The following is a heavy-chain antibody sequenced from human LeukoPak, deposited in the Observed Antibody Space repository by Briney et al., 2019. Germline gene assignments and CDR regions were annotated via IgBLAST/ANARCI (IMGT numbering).Heavy chain of an antibody. CDR2: IWYDGSNK. D-gene: IGHD6-19*01. J-gene: IGHJ4*02. CDR3: AKGWYSSGWYLDY. CDR1: GFTFSSYG. Sequence: GGSLRLSCAASGFTFSSYGMHWVRQAPGKGLEGVAVIWYDGSNKYYADSVKGRFTISRDNSKNTLYLQMNSLRAEDTAVYYCAKGWYSSGWYLDYWGQGTLVTVSS. V-gene: IGHV3-33*06.